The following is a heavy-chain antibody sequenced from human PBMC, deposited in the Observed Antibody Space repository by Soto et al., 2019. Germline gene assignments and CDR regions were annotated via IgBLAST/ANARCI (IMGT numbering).Heavy chain of an antibody. CDR3: ARELSGNYFTFDL. CDR2: IGSSGGYI. CDR1: GFIFSDFS. V-gene: IGHV3-21*04. Sequence: GGSLRLSCAVSGFIFSDFSMNWVRQAPGKGLEWVASIGSSGGYIFYADSVKGRFTISRDNAKKSLDLQINSLRGDDTAVYYCARELSGNYFTFDLWGQGTMVTVSS. D-gene: IGHD1-26*01. J-gene: IGHJ3*01.